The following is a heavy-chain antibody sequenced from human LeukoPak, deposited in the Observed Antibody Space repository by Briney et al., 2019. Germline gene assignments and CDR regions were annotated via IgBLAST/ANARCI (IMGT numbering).Heavy chain of an antibody. CDR3: ARAPCIAAAGRAYYYYYMDV. D-gene: IGHD6-13*01. Sequence: ASVKVSCKASGGTFSSHAIAWVRQAPGQGPEWMGGIIPISGTANYAQKFQGRVTITTDESTSTAYMELSSLRSEDTAVYYCARAPCIAAAGRAYYYYYMDVWGKGTTVTVSS. CDR1: GGTFSSHA. V-gene: IGHV1-69*05. CDR2: IIPISGTA. J-gene: IGHJ6*03.